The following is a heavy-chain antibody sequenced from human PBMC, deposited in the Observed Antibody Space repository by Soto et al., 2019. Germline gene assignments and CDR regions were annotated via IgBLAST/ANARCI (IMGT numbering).Heavy chain of an antibody. Sequence: QLQLQESGPGLVKPSETLSLTCTVTGGSISSSSYYWGWIRQPPGKGLEWIGSIYYSGSTYYNPSLKRRVXXSXYXXKHQFSLKLSSVTAADTAVYYCAADYYDSSGRFDPWGQGTLVTVSS. D-gene: IGHD3-22*01. V-gene: IGHV4-39*01. CDR3: AADYYDSSGRFDP. CDR1: GGSISSSSYY. CDR2: IYYSGST. J-gene: IGHJ5*02.